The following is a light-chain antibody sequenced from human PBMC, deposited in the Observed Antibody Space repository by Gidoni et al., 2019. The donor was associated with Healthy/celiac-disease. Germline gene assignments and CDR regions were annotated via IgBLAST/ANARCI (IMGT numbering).Light chain of an antibody. V-gene: IGLV2-14*01. CDR1: SSDVGGYNY. Sequence: QSALTQPASVSGSPGQSITISCTGTSSDVGGYNYVAWYQQHPGKAPKLMIYDVSNRPSVVSNRFSGSKSVNTASLTISGLQADDEADYYCSSYTSSSTYVFGTGTKVTVL. CDR3: SSYTSSSTYV. J-gene: IGLJ1*01. CDR2: DVS.